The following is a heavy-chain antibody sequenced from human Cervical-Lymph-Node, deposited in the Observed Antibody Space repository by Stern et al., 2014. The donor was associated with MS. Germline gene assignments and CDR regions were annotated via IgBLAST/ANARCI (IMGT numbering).Heavy chain of an antibody. CDR1: GYTFTGDY. D-gene: IGHD1-14*01. CDR2: INSNSGGT. CDR3: ARGGTSSCDY. J-gene: IGHJ4*02. Sequence: QLVQSGAEVKKPGASVKVSCKASGYTFTGDYMHWVRQAPGQGPEWMGWINSNSGGTTYAQKFQGRVTVTRDTSISTVYMELSRLRSDDTAVYYCARGGTSSCDYWGQGTLVTVSS. V-gene: IGHV1-2*02.